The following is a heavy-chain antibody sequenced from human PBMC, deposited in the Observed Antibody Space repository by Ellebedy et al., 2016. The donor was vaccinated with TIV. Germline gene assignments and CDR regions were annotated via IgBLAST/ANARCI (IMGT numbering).Heavy chain of an antibody. D-gene: IGHD6-19*01. CDR3: ARYGVGSGLDY. CDR2: ISSDGNNK. J-gene: IGHJ4*02. CDR1: GFTFYRNA. Sequence: GESLKISCAASGFTFYRNAMHWVRRAPGEGLEWLAVISSDGNNKFYADSVKGRFTVSRDNSKTTLFVEMTSLRVEDTGVYYCARYGVGSGLDYWGQGTLVTVSS. V-gene: IGHV3-30-3*01.